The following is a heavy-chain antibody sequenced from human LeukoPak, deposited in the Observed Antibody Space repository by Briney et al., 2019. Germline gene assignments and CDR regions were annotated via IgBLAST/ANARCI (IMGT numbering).Heavy chain of an antibody. CDR1: GFTFSSYG. CDR3: ARAQREMSSYYYYYMDV. CDR2: IWYDGSNK. V-gene: IGHV3-33*01. D-gene: IGHD6-13*01. Sequence: GESLRLSCAASGFTFSSYGMHWVRQAPGKGLEWVTVIWYDGSNKYYADSVKGRFTISRDNSKNTLYLQMNSLRAEDTAVYYCARAQREMSSYYYYYMDVWGKGTTVTVSS. J-gene: IGHJ6*03.